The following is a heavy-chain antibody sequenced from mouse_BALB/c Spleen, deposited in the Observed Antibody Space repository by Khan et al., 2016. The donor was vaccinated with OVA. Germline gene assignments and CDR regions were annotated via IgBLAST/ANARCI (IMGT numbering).Heavy chain of an antibody. D-gene: IGHD1-1*01. CDR2: ISYDGSN. CDR3: ARGGAVVPYWYFDV. Sequence: EVQLQESGPGLVKPSQSLSLTCSVTGYSITSGYRWNWIRQFPENKLEWMGYISYDGSNNYNQSLKNRISITRDTSKNQFFLKLNSVTTEDTATYYCARGGAVVPYWYFDVWGAGTTVTVSS. CDR1: GYSITSGYR. J-gene: IGHJ1*01. V-gene: IGHV3-6*02.